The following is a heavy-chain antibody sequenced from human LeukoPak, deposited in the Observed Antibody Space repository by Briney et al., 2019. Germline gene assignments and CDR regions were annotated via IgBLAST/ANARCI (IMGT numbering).Heavy chain of an antibody. CDR2: VDPEDGEK. D-gene: IGHD1-1*01. J-gene: IGHJ4*02. CDR3: APDYNNSRY. V-gene: IGHV1-69-2*01. CDR1: GYTFTDYY. Sequence: ASVKVSCKVSGYTFTDYYMHWVQQAPGKGLEWMGLVDPEDGEKIYAENFQGRVTITADTSTDTAYMERSSLRSEDTAVYYCAPDYNNSRYWGQGTLVTVSS.